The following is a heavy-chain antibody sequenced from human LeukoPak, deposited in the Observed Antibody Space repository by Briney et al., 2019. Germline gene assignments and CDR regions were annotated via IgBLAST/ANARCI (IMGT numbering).Heavy chain of an antibody. Sequence: SQTLSLTCTVSGGSISSGSYYWGWIRQPAGKGLEWIGRTYTSGSTNYNPSLKSRVTISVDTSKNQFSLKLSSVTAADTAVYYCARGKRDCSGGSCWGDYYYYYYMDVWGKGTTVTVSS. CDR1: GGSISSGSYY. CDR3: ARGKRDCSGGSCWGDYYYYYYMDV. CDR2: TYTSGST. D-gene: IGHD2-15*01. V-gene: IGHV4-61*02. J-gene: IGHJ6*03.